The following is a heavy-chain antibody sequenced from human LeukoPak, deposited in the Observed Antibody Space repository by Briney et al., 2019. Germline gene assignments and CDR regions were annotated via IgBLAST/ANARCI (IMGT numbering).Heavy chain of an antibody. V-gene: IGHV4-39*07. Sequence: SETLSLTCTVSGGSISSSSYYWGWIRQPPGKGLEWIGSIYYSGSTYYNPSLKSRVTISVDTSKNQFSLKLRSVTAADTAVYYCAKQKGLDPWGQGTLVTVSS. CDR3: AKQKGLDP. J-gene: IGHJ5*02. CDR1: GGSISSSSYY. CDR2: IYYSGST. D-gene: IGHD1/OR15-1a*01.